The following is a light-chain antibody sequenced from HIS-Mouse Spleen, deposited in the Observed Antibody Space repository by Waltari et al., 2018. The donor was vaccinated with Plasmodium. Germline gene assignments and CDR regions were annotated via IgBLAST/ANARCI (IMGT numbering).Light chain of an antibody. CDR2: GAS. CDR3: QQYNNWSFT. J-gene: IGKJ3*01. Sequence: IVMTQSPATLSVSPGGRATLSCRASQRVSSNLAWDQQKPGQAPRHLIYGASTRATGIPARCSGRGSGTEFTLTISSLQSEDFAVYYCQQYNNWSFTFGPGTKVDIK. V-gene: IGKV3-15*01. CDR1: QRVSSN.